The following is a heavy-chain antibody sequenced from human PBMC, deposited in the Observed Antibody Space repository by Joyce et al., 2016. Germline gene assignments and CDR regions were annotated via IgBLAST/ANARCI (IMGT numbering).Heavy chain of an antibody. CDR1: EYTLTELS. D-gene: IGHD5-18*01. Sequence: QVQLVQSGAEVKKPGASVKVSCKGFEYTLTELSMHRVRQATGKGLEWMGHFDPEDGETIYAQEFQGRVTMTEDTSTNTAYMELSSLRSEDTAVYYCTAEFEVDTAMVAAQYYFDYWGQGTLVTVSS. CDR3: TAEFEVDTAMVAAQYYFDY. CDR2: FDPEDGET. J-gene: IGHJ4*02. V-gene: IGHV1-24*01.